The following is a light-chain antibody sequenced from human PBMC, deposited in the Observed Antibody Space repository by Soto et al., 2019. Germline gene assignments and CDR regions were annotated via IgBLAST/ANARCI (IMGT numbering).Light chain of an antibody. CDR1: QSVSSR. J-gene: IGKJ5*01. Sequence: EIVMTQSPGTLSLSPGGRSTLSCSASQSVSSRLAWYQQKPGQAPRLLISGASSRATGIPDRFSGSGSGTDFTLTISRLEPEDFALYYCQHYVERSPITFGQGTRLEIK. CDR2: GAS. CDR3: QHYVERSPIT. V-gene: IGKV3-20*01.